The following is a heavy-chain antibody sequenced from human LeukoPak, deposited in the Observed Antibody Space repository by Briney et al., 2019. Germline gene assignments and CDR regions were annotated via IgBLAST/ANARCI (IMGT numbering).Heavy chain of an antibody. J-gene: IGHJ4*02. CDR1: GFTFSSYS. D-gene: IGHD1-26*01. CDR3: ARDRMGELPTGFDY. Sequence: PGASLRLSCSASGFTFSSYSMNWVRQAPGTGLEWVSYISSSSSTIYYAYSVKRRFTISRANAKTSMHLQMNSLRAEDTAVYYCARDRMGELPTGFDYWGQGTLVTVSS. V-gene: IGHV3-48*01. CDR2: ISSSSSTI.